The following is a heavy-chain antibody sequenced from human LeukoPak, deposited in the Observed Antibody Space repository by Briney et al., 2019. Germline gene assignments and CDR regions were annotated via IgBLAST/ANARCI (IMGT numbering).Heavy chain of an antibody. CDR1: GDSVSSSSAA. J-gene: IGHJ4*02. V-gene: IGHV6-1*01. D-gene: IGHD1-26*01. CDR3: ARDDVREGATLDY. CDR2: TYYRPKWYN. Sequence: SQTLSLTCAISGDSVSSSSAAWSWIRQSPSRGLEWLGRTYYRPKWYNDYAVSVKSRITINPDTSKNQFSLQLNSVTPEDTAVYYCARDDVREGATLDYWGQGTLVTVSS.